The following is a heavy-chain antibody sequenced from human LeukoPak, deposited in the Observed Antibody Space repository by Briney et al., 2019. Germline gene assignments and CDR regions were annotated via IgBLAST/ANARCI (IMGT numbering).Heavy chain of an antibody. Sequence: ASVKVSCKASGYTFTSYAVNWVRQAPGQGLEWMGWINPNSGGTNYAQKFQGRVTMTRDTSISTAYMELSRLRSDDTAVYYCARDFRAAMVSDWFDPWGQGTLVTVSS. D-gene: IGHD5-18*01. CDR1: GYTFTSYA. CDR2: INPNSGGT. V-gene: IGHV1-2*02. J-gene: IGHJ5*02. CDR3: ARDFRAAMVSDWFDP.